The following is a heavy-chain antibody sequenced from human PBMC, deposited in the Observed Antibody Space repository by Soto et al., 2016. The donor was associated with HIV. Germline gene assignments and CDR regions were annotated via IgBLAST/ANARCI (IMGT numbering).Heavy chain of an antibody. J-gene: IGHJ5*02. Sequence: EVQLLESGGGLVQPGGSLRLSCAASGFTFSSYAMSWVRQAPGKGLEWVSAISGSGGSTYYADSVKGRFTISRDNSKNTLYLQMNSLRAEDTAVYYCAKNPGIAVAGRLNWFDPWGQGTLVTVSS. D-gene: IGHD6-19*01. CDR1: GFTFSSYA. CDR2: ISGSGGST. CDR3: AKNPGIAVAGRLNWFDP. V-gene: IGHV3-23*01.